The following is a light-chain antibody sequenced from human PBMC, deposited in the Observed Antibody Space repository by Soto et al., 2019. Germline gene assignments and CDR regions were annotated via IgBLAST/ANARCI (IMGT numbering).Light chain of an antibody. J-gene: IGKJ1*01. V-gene: IGKV3-20*01. Sequence: IVMTQSPATLSVSPGERATFSCRASQSVNTNLAWYQLKPGQAPRLLIYGASIRATGIPDRFSGSGSGTDFTLTISRLEPEDFAVYYCQQYGSSPQTFGQGTKVDIK. CDR3: QQYGSSPQT. CDR1: QSVNTN. CDR2: GAS.